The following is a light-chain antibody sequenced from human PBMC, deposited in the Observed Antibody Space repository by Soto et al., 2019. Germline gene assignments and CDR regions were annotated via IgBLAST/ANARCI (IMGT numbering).Light chain of an antibody. CDR2: DAS. J-gene: IGKJ5*01. Sequence: ELILTQSPATLSLSPGERATLSCGASQSVSSSYVAWYQHRPGLAPRLLIHDASSRATGIPDRFSGTKSGTDFTLTIRRLEPEEAAVYYCQKYGSSPITVGQGTRLEIK. V-gene: IGKV3D-20*01. CDR1: QSVSSSY. CDR3: QKYGSSPIT.